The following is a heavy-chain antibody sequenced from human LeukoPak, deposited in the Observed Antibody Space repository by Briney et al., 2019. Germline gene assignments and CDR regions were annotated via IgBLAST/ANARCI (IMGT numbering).Heavy chain of an antibody. CDR3: ARGTSDYGGNSYYFDY. J-gene: IGHJ4*02. Sequence: GGSLRLSCAASGFTFSSYAMHWVRQAPGKGLEWVANIKQDGSEKYYVDSVKGRFTISRDNAKNSLYLQMNSLRAEDTAVYYCARGTSDYGGNSYYFDYWGQGTLVTVSS. D-gene: IGHD4-23*01. CDR1: GFTFSSYA. CDR2: IKQDGSEK. V-gene: IGHV3-7*01.